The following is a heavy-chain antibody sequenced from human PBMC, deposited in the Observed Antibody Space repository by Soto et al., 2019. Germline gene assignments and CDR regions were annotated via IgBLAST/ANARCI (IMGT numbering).Heavy chain of an antibody. Sequence: QLQLQESGPGLVKPSETLSLTCTVSGGSISSSSYYWGWIRQPPGKGLEWIGSIYYSGSTYYNPSLKSRVTISVDTSKNQFSLKLSSVTAADTAVYYCARHVVEYYRFRNFDYWGQGTLVTVSS. CDR1: GGSISSSSYY. V-gene: IGHV4-39*01. CDR3: ARHVVEYYRFRNFDY. J-gene: IGHJ4*02. CDR2: IYYSGST. D-gene: IGHD3-10*01.